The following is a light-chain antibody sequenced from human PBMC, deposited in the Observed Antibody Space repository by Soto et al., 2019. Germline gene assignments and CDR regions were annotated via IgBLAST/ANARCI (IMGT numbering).Light chain of an antibody. CDR3: GTWDSSLSAYV. J-gene: IGLJ1*01. Sequence: VLTQPPSVSAAPRQKVTISCSGSSSNIRNNYVSWYQQLPGTAPKLLIYDNNKRPSGIPDRFSGSKSGTSATLGITGLQTGDEADYYCGTWDSSLSAYVSGTGTKVTVL. CDR1: SSNIRNNY. V-gene: IGLV1-51*01. CDR2: DNN.